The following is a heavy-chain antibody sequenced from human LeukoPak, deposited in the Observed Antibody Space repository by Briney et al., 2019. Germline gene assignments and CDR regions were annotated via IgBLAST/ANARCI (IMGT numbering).Heavy chain of an antibody. CDR1: GFTFSSYG. CDR2: ISYDGSNK. CDR3: AKDAWFGELGYAFDI. V-gene: IGHV3-30*18. J-gene: IGHJ3*02. D-gene: IGHD3-10*01. Sequence: PGGSLRLSCAASGFTFSSYGMHWVRQAPGKGLEWVAVISYDGSNKYYADSAKGRFTISRDNSKNTLYLQMNSLRAEDTAVYYCAKDAWFGELGYAFDIWGQGTMVTVSS.